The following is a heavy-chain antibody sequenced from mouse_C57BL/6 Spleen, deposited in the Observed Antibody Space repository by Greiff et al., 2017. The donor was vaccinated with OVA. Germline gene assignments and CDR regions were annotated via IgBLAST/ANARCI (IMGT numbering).Heavy chain of an antibody. CDR1: GFTFSSYT. D-gene: IGHD1-1*01. CDR3: ARDYGSNYYAMDY. J-gene: IGHJ4*01. Sequence: EVNVVDSGGGLVKPGGSLKLSCAASGFTFSSYTMSWVRQTPEKRLEWVATISGGGGNTYYPDSVKGRFTISRDNAKNTLYLQMSSLRSEDTALYYCARDYGSNYYAMDYWGQGTSVTVSS. CDR2: ISGGGGNT. V-gene: IGHV5-9*01.